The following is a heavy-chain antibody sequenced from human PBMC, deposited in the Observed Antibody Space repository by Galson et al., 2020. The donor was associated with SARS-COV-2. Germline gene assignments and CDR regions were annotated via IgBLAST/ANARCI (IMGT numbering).Heavy chain of an antibody. CDR2: ISSSSSYI. V-gene: IGHV3-21*01. D-gene: IGHD2-2*01. Sequence: GESLKISCAASGFTFSSYSMNWVRQAPGKGLEWVSSISSSSSYIYYADSVKGRFTISRDNAKNSLYLQMNSLRAEDTAVYYCASQYCSSTSCYWVYYFDYWSQGTLVTVSS. J-gene: IGHJ4*02. CDR3: ASQYCSSTSCYWVYYFDY. CDR1: GFTFSSYS.